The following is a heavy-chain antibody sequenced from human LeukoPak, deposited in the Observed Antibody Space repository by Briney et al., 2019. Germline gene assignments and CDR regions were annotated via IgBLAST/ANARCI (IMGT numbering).Heavy chain of an antibody. CDR2: INHSGST. CDR1: GGSFSGYY. V-gene: IGHV4-34*01. J-gene: IGHJ4*02. D-gene: IGHD3-9*01. CDR3: ARADILTGGFDY. Sequence: SETLSLTCAVYGGSFSGYYCSWIRQPPGKGLEWIREINHSGSTNYNPSLKSRVTISVDTSKNQFSLKLSSVTAADTAVYYCARADILTGGFDYWGQGNLVTVSS.